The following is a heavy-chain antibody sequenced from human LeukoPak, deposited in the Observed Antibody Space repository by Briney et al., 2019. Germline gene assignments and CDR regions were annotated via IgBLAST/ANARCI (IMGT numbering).Heavy chain of an antibody. CDR3: ARDLYSQY. V-gene: IGHV3-7*01. D-gene: IGHD2-21*01. CDR1: GFTFSAHW. J-gene: IGHJ4*02. CDR2: IKEDGSEK. Sequence: GGSLRLSCAASGFTFSAHWMTWVRQAPGKGLEWLANIKEDGSEKNYVDSVKGRFTISRDIAKNSLYLQMNSLRAEATAVYYCARDLYSQYLGQGTLVTVSS.